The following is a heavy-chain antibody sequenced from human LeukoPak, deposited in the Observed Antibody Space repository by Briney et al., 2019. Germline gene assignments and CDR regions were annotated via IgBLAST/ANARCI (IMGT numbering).Heavy chain of an antibody. J-gene: IGHJ4*02. CDR1: GFTFSSYN. CDR2: ISGRGNTI. V-gene: IGHV3-48*04. CDR3: ARDPPALEDFEY. Sequence: GGSLRLSCAASGFTFSSYNMNWVRQAPGKGLEWVSYISGRGNTIKYADSVKGRFTISRDNGKNSLYLHMSSLRAEDTAVYYCARDPPALEDFEYCGEGTQVTASS.